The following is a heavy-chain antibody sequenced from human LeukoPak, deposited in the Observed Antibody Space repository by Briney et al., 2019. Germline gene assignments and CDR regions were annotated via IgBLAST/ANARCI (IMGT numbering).Heavy chain of an antibody. CDR2: SYTSGST. Sequence: SETLSLTCTVSGVTISSGGYYWSWIRQATGKGLEWVGSSYTSGSTNYNPSLKSRTTISVDTTKNQYSLKLSSVTATDTAVYYCARGEYYDSSGYYRNWFDPWGEGSLVSVSS. CDR1: GVTISSGGYY. V-gene: IGHV4-61*02. D-gene: IGHD3-22*01. CDR3: ARGEYYDSSGYYRNWFDP. J-gene: IGHJ5*02.